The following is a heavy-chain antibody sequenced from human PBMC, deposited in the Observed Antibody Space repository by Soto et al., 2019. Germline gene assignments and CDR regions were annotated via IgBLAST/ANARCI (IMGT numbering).Heavy chain of an antibody. V-gene: IGHV3-23*01. CDR2: ISGSGGRT. CDR3: AKSNLYCSGGSCSRNPFDY. J-gene: IGHJ4*02. CDR1: GFTFSSSA. D-gene: IGHD2-15*01. Sequence: GGSLRLSCAASGFTFSSSAMSWVRQAPGKGLEWVSVISGSGGRTYYADSVKGRFTISRDNSKNTLYLQMSGLRAEDTAVYYCAKSNLYCSGGSCSRNPFDYWGQGTLVTVSS.